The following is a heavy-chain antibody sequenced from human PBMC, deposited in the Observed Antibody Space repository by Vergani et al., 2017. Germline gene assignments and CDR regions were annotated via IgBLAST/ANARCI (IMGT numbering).Heavy chain of an antibody. CDR1: GGSISSGDYY. Sequence: QVQLQESGPGLVKPSQTLSLTCTVSGGSISSGDYYWSWIRQPPGKGLEWIGEIFSSGTTNYNPSFKNRVTMSVDTSKNQFSLKLNSVTAADTAVYYCARGSRAEGGSGPDKWGQGTLVTVSS. CDR3: ARGSRAEGGSGPDK. D-gene: IGHD6-13*01. J-gene: IGHJ4*02. CDR2: IFSSGTT. V-gene: IGHV4-30-4*08.